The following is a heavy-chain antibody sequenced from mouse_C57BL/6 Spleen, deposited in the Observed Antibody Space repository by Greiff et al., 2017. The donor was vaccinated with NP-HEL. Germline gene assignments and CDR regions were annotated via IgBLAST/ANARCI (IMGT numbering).Heavy chain of an antibody. CDR2: IDPSDSET. D-gene: IGHD2-3*01. V-gene: IGHV1-52*01. J-gene: IGHJ2*01. Sequence: QVQLQQPGAELVRPGSSVKLSCKASGYTFTSYWMHWVKQRPIQGLEWIGNIDPSDSETHYNQKFRDKATLTVDKSSSTAYMQLSSLTSEDSAVYYCARSDGYPFGYWGQGTTLTVSS. CDR1: GYTFTSYW. CDR3: ARSDGYPFGY.